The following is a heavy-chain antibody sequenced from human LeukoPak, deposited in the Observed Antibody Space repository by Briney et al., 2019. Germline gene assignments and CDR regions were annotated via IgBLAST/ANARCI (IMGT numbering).Heavy chain of an antibody. Sequence: SETLSLTCIVSGYSINSGYYWGWIRQPPGKGLEWIGNIHHSGSTYYNPSLKSRVTISVDTSNNHFSLKLTSVTAADTAVYYCAREVKGYYYGSGIDFWGQGTLVTVSS. CDR2: IHHSGST. D-gene: IGHD3-10*01. J-gene: IGHJ4*02. CDR3: AREVKGYYYGSGIDF. V-gene: IGHV4-38-2*02. CDR1: GYSINSGYY.